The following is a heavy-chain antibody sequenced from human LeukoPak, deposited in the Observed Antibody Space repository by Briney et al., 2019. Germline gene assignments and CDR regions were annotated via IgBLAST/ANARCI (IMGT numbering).Heavy chain of an antibody. Sequence: VSVKVSCKTSGYTFTGYYIHWVRQAPGQGLEWMGWINPNSGGTNYAQNFQGRVTMTRDTSINTAYTELGRLRSDDTAVYYCARSPGLDTAVVNRPWGQGTLITVSS. CDR3: ARSPGLDTAVVNRP. V-gene: IGHV1-2*02. CDR2: INPNSGGT. J-gene: IGHJ5*02. CDR1: GYTFTGYY. D-gene: IGHD5-18*01.